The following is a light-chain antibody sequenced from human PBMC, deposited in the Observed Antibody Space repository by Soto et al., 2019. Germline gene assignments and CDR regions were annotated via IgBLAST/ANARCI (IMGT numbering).Light chain of an antibody. J-gene: IGLJ1*01. V-gene: IGLV1-51*01. CDR2: DNN. CDR3: GTWDSSLSVYV. Sequence: QSVLTQPPSVSAAPGQKVTISCSGSSSNIGNNYVSWYQQLPGTAPKLLIYDNNKRPSGIPDRFSGSKSGTSATLGITGLQTGDEADHYCGTWDSSLSVYVFGTGTKVTVL. CDR1: SSNIGNNY.